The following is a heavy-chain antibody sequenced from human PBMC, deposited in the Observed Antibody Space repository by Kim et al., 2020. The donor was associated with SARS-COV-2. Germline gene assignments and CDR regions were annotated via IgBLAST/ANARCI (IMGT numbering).Heavy chain of an antibody. J-gene: IGHJ5*02. Sequence: GGSLSLSCEASGFTFSNYWMNWVRQGPGKGLVWVSRINSDGGDTHYADSVKGRFTISRDNAENTLHLQLNSLGVEDTAIYYCARGTFQQGFDPWGQGTLVTVSS. CDR2: INSDGGDT. CDR1: GFTFSNYW. CDR3: ARGTFQQGFDP. V-gene: IGHV3-74*01.